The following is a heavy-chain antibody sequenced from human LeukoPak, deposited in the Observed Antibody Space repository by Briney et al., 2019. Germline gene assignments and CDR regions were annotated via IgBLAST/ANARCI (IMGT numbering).Heavy chain of an antibody. CDR2: ISSSGSTI. J-gene: IGHJ4*02. CDR3: ARDLYYGSGSYYHDY. CDR1: GFTFSSYE. V-gene: IGHV3-48*03. D-gene: IGHD3-10*01. Sequence: GGSLRLSCAASGFTFSSYEMNWVRQAPGKGLEWVSYISSSGSTIYYADSVKGRFTISRDNAENSLYLQMNSLRVEDTAVYYCARDLYYGSGSYYHDYWGQGTLVTVSS.